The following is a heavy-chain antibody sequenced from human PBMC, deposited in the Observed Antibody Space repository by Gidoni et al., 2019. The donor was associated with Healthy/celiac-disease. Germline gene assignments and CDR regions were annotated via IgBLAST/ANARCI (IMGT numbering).Heavy chain of an antibody. CDR2: IIPILGIA. D-gene: IGHD1-26*01. CDR3: ARGAMEWELDY. V-gene: IGHV1-69*04. CDR1: GGTFSSYA. J-gene: IGHJ4*02. Sequence: QVQLVQSGAEVKKPGSSVNVACKASGGTFSSYAISWVRQAPGQGLEWMGRIIPILGIANYAQKFQGRVTITADKSTSTAYMELSSLRSEDTAVYYCARGAMEWELDYWGQGTLVTVSS.